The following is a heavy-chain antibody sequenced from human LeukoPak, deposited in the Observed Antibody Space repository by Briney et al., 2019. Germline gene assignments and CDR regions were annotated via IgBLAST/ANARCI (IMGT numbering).Heavy chain of an antibody. CDR3: ARLTGYSSESWFDP. CDR1: GGSISSYY. D-gene: IGHD3-9*01. CDR2: IYYSGST. J-gene: IGHJ5*02. Sequence: PSETLSLTCTVSGGSISSYYWSWIRQPPGKGLEWIGYIYYSGSTNYNPSLKSRVSISVDTSKNQFSLKLSSVTAADTAVYYCARLTGYSSESWFDPWGQGTLVTVSS. V-gene: IGHV4-59*01.